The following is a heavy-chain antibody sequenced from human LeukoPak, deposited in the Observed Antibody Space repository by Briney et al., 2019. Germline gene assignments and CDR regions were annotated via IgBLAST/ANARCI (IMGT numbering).Heavy chain of an antibody. CDR2: ISYNSANI. CDR1: GFTFDTFG. D-gene: IGHD2-21*02. Sequence: QAGGSLRLSCAASGFTFDTFGMSWVRQAPGKGLEWVSAISYNSANIYYADSVKGRFTISRDNSKSTLYLQMNSLRAEDTAVYYCAKDGIGCGGDCYSDSWGQGTLVTVSS. V-gene: IGHV3-23*01. CDR3: AKDGIGCGGDCYSDS. J-gene: IGHJ5*01.